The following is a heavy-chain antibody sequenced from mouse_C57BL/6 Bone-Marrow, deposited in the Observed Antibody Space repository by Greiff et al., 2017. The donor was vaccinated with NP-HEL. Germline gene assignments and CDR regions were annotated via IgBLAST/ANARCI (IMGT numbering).Heavy chain of an antibody. CDR3: ARWDGYPDYYAMDY. CDR1: GYTFTDYY. V-gene: IGHV1-76*01. D-gene: IGHD2-3*01. J-gene: IGHJ4*01. CDR2: IYPGSGNT. Sequence: QVQLQQSGAELVRPGASVKLSCKASGYTFTDYYINWVKQRPGQGLEWIARIYPGSGNTYYNEKFKGKATLTAEKSSSTAYMHLSSLTSEDSAVYFCARWDGYPDYYAMDYWGQGTSVTVSS.